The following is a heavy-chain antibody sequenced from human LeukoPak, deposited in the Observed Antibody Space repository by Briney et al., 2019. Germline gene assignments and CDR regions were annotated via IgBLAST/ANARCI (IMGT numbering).Heavy chain of an antibody. V-gene: IGHV4-4*07. Sequence: PSETLSLTCTASGGSISSYYWSWVRQSAEKRLEWIGRIYTSGRATYNSSLKTRVTMSVDTPKNQLSLKLTSVTAADTAVYYCARGIGENYYDSSGFDYWGQGTLVTVSS. CDR3: ARGIGENYYDSSGFDY. J-gene: IGHJ4*02. CDR2: IYTSGRA. CDR1: GGSISSYY. D-gene: IGHD3-22*01.